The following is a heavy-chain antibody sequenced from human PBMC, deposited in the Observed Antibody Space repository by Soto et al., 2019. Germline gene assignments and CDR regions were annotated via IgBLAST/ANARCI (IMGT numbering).Heavy chain of an antibody. Sequence: SETLSLTCAVSGGSISGGGDSWSWIRQPPGKGLESIANIYYDGNTYYNPSLKGRVTISLDTSKNQFSLRLNSVTAADTAVYYCARSSIKPQVFMYPFDSWSQGTLVTVSS. D-gene: IGHD3-3*01. CDR2: IYYDGNT. CDR1: GGSISGGGDS. J-gene: IGHJ4*02. CDR3: ARSSIKPQVFMYPFDS. V-gene: IGHV4-39*01.